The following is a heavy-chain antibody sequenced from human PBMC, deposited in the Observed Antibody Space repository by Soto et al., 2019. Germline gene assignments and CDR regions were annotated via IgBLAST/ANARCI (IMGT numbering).Heavy chain of an antibody. CDR2: IDWDDDK. D-gene: IGHD1-1*01. V-gene: IGHV2-70*04. CDR3: AKTGTDGSWFDP. J-gene: IGHJ5*02. Sequence: SGPTLVNPTQTLTLTCTFSGFSLSTSGMRANWIRQPPGKALQWLARIDWDDDKFYTTSLRTRLTISKDTSKNQVVLTMTNMDPVDTATYYCAKTGTDGSWFDPWGQGTLVTVSS. CDR1: GFSLSTSGMR.